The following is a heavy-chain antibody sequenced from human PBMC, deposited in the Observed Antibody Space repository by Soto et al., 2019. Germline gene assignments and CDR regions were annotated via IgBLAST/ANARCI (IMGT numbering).Heavy chain of an antibody. V-gene: IGHV4-4*07. CDR2: IYTSGST. CDR1: GGSISSYY. Sequence: PSETLSLTCTVSGGSISSYYWSWIRQPAGKGLEWIGRIYTSGSTNYNPSLKSRVTMSVDTSKNQFSLKLSSVTAADTAVYYCARDQYDFRSGSYYYAMEVWGQGTKVTVSS. J-gene: IGHJ6*02. D-gene: IGHD3-3*01. CDR3: ARDQYDFRSGSYYYAMEV.